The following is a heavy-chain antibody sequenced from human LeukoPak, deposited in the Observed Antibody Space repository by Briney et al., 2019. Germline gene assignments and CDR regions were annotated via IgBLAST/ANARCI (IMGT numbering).Heavy chain of an antibody. CDR3: ARVTGYMIEDYFDY. CDR2: IYHSGST. CDR1: GYSISSGYY. V-gene: IGHV4-38-2*02. D-gene: IGHD3-22*01. Sequence: SETLSLTCTVSGYSISSGYYWGWIRQPPGKGLEWIGSIYHSGSTYYNPSLKSRVTISVDTSKNQFSLKLSSVTAADTAVYYCARVTGYMIEDYFDYWGQGTPVTVSS. J-gene: IGHJ4*02.